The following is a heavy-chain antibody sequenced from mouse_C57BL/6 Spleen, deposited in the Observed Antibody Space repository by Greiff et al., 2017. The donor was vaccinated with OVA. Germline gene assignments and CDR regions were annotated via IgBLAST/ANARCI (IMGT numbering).Heavy chain of an antibody. J-gene: IGHJ4*01. Sequence: QVQLQQSGAELVKPGASVKLSCKASGYTFTSYWMQWVKQRPGQGLEWIGEIDPSDSYTNYNQKFKGKATLTVDTASSTAYMQLSSLTSEDSAVYYCARHYSYAMDYWGQGTSVTVSS. CDR3: ARHYSYAMDY. CDR1: GYTFTSYW. CDR2: IDPSDSYT. V-gene: IGHV1-50*01.